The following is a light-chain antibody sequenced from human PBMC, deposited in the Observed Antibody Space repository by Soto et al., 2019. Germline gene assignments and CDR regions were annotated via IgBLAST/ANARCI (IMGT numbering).Light chain of an antibody. CDR3: CSYTNSSTPWV. CDR2: DVS. CDR1: SSDVGGYNY. Sequence: QSVLTQPASVSGSPGQSITISCTGTSSDVGGYNYVSWYQQHPGKAPKLMIYDVSDRPSGVSNRFSASKSGDTASLTISGLQAEDEADYYCCSYTNSSTPWVFGPGTKVTV. V-gene: IGLV2-14*03. J-gene: IGLJ1*01.